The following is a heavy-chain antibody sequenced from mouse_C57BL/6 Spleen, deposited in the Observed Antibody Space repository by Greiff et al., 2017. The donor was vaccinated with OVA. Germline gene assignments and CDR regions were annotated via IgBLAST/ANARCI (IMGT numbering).Heavy chain of an antibody. CDR2: IDPEDGEN. CDR3: ATHYYGSSADY. D-gene: IGHD1-1*01. V-gene: IGHV14-2*01. Sequence: EVHLVESGAELVKPGASVKLSCTASGFNIKDYYMHWVKQRTEQGLEWIGRIDPEDGENKYAPKFQGKATITADTSSNTAYLQLSSLTSEDTAVYYCATHYYGSSADYWGQGTTLTVSS. J-gene: IGHJ2*01. CDR1: GFNIKDYY.